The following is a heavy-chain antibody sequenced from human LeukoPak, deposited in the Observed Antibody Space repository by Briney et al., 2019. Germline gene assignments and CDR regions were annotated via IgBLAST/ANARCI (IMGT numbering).Heavy chain of an antibody. V-gene: IGHV3-74*01. CDR2: INSDGSST. D-gene: IGHD6-19*01. Sequence: GGSLRLSCAASGFTFSSYWMHWVRQAPGKGLVWVSRINSDGSSTSYADSVKGRFTISRDNAKNTLYLQMNSLRAEDTAVYYCARGREIAVAGYYYYYYYMGVWGKGTTVTVSS. CDR3: ARGREIAVAGYYYYYYYMGV. CDR1: GFTFSSYW. J-gene: IGHJ6*03.